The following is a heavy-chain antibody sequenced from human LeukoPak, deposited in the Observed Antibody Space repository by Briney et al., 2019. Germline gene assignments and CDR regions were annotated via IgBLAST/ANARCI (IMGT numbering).Heavy chain of an antibody. CDR3: ARDKRIQLWANWFDP. CDR2: IYYSGST. V-gene: IGHV4-31*03. J-gene: IGHJ5*02. CDR1: GGSIRSVGYY. D-gene: IGHD5-18*01. Sequence: PSETLSLTCTVSGGSIRSVGYYWSWIRQHPGKGLEWIGYIYYSGSTYYNPSLKSRVTISVDTSKNQFSLKLSSVTAADTAVYYCARDKRIQLWANWFDPWGQGTLVTVSS.